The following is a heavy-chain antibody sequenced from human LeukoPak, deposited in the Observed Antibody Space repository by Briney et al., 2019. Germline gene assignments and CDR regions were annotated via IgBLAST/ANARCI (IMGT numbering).Heavy chain of an antibody. CDR1: GGSISSGGYS. V-gene: IGHV4-30-2*01. D-gene: IGHD3-16*01. CDR3: ASSLWGYFDY. CDR2: IYHSGST. J-gene: IGHJ4*02. Sequence: SQTLSLTCAVSGGSISSGGYSWSWIRQPPGKGLEWIGYIYHSGSTYYNPSLKSRVTISVDRSKSQFSLKLSSVTAADTAVYYCASSLWGYFDYWGQGTLVTVSS.